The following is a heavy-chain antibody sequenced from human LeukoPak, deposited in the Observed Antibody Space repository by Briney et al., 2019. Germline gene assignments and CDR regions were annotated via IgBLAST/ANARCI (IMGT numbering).Heavy chain of an antibody. J-gene: IGHJ6*02. D-gene: IGHD6-19*01. Sequence: GGSLRLSCAASGFTFSSYAMSWVRQAPGKGLEWVSGISSSGGSTYYADSVRGRFTISRDNSKNTLYLQMSGLRAEDTAVYYCAKLEAGAVAGTSPYYYYYYGMDVWGQGTTVTVSS. CDR3: AKLEAGAVAGTSPYYYYYYGMDV. CDR1: GFTFSSYA. CDR2: ISSSGGST. V-gene: IGHV3-23*01.